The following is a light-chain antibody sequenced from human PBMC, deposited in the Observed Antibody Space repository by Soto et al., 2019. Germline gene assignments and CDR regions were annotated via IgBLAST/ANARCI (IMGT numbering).Light chain of an antibody. Sequence: DLQMTQSPSSLSASVGDRVTITCRSSQSISTYLNWYQQKPGKAPELLIFAASALQREVPSRFSSSGSGTDFALTISSLQPEDFATYFCQQSYTTPYTFGQGTKLEIK. CDR1: QSISTY. V-gene: IGKV1-39*01. J-gene: IGKJ2*01. CDR2: AAS. CDR3: QQSYTTPYT.